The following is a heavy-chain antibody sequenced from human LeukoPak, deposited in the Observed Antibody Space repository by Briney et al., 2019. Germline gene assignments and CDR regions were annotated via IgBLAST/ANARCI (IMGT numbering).Heavy chain of an antibody. Sequence: SETLSLTCTVSGASVSSYYWSWIRQPPGRGLEWIGYLSHSGSSDSNPSLKSRVTILVDTSKNQFSLKLTSATAADTAVYYCARARYANAWYAFDIWGQGTMVTVSS. CDR2: LSHSGSS. CDR3: ARARYANAWYAFDI. CDR1: GASVSSYY. J-gene: IGHJ3*02. D-gene: IGHD2-2*01. V-gene: IGHV4-59*02.